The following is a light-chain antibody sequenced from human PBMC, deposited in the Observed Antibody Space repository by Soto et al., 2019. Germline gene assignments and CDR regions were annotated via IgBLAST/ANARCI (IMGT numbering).Light chain of an antibody. V-gene: IGLV2-23*01. Sequence: QSALTQPASVSGSPGQAITISCTGTSSDVGSYNIVSWYQQYPGKAPKLMIYEGSKRPSGVSIRFSGSKSGNTASLTISGLQAEDEADYYCCSYAGIDSYVFGTGTKVTVL. J-gene: IGLJ1*01. CDR2: EGS. CDR1: SSDVGSYNI. CDR3: CSYAGIDSYV.